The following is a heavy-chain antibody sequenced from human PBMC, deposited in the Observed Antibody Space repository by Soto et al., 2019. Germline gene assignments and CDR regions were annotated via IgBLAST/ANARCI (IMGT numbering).Heavy chain of an antibody. J-gene: IGHJ4*02. D-gene: IGHD2-8*02. Sequence: SETLSLTCAVYGGSFSGYSWTWIRQPPGTGLEWIGEINHTGSTNYNPSLKSRVTISVDTSKNQLSLKLTSVTAADTAVYYCARDEITGLFDYWGQGTLVTVSS. CDR3: ARDEITGLFDY. CDR1: GGSFSGYS. CDR2: INHTGST. V-gene: IGHV4-34*01.